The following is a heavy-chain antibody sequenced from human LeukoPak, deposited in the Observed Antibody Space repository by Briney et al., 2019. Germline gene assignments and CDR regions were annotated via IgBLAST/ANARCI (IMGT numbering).Heavy chain of an antibody. J-gene: IGHJ4*02. CDR3: ARPRGWGSYSYYFDY. V-gene: IGHV3-7*01. CDR2: IKQDGSEK. CDR1: GFTFSSYW. D-gene: IGHD1-26*01. Sequence: PGGSLRLSCAASGFTFSSYWMSWVRQAPGKGLEWVANIKQDGSEKYYVDSVKGRFTISRDNAKNSLYLQMNSLRAEDTAVYYCARPRGWGSYSYYFDYWGQGTLVTVSS.